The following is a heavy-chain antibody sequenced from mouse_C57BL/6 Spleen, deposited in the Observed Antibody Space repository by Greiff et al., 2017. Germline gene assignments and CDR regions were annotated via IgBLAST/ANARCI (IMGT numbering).Heavy chain of an antibody. D-gene: IGHD1-1*01. Sequence: EVQLQQSGAELVRPGSSVKMSCKTSGYTFTSYGINWVKQRPGQGLEWIGYICIGNGYSEYNEKFKSKATLTSDTSSSTAYMQLSSLTSEDSAIYFCAREGYYYGSSYYAMDYWGQGTSVTVSS. CDR2: ICIGNGYS. CDR3: AREGYYYGSSYYAMDY. J-gene: IGHJ4*01. V-gene: IGHV1-58*01. CDR1: GYTFTSYG.